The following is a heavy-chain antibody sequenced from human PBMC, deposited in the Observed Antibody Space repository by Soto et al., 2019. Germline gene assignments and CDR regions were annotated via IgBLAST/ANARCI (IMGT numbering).Heavy chain of an antibody. CDR1: GYTFTSYG. V-gene: IGHV1-18*01. D-gene: IGHD5-18*01. CDR3: ARSYHNTAMAEVDY. CDR2: ISAYNGNT. Sequence: ASVKVSCKASGYTFTSYGISWVRQAPGQGLEWMGWISAYNGNTNYALKLQGRVTMTTGTSTSTAYMELRSLRSDDTAVYYCARSYHNTAMAEVDYWGQGTLVTVSS. J-gene: IGHJ4*02.